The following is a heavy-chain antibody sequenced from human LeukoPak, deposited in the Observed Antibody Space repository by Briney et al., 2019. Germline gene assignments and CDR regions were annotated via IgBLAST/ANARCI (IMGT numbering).Heavy chain of an antibody. CDR3: ARGGATGGRFEN. CDR1: GFPYDVQT. D-gene: IGHD1-26*01. CDR2: MREDGREI. Sequence: GGSLRLSCVASGFPYDVQTMSWVRQAPGKGLEWVASMREDGREIHYVDSVKGRFTISRDNPKNSLYLQMSSLRAEDTAVYYCARGGATGGRFENWGQGTLATVSS. J-gene: IGHJ4*02. V-gene: IGHV3-7*01.